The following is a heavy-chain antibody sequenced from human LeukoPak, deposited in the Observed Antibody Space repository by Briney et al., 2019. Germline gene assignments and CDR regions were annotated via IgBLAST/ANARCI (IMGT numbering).Heavy chain of an antibody. CDR1: GYTFTSYA. Sequence: ASVKVSCKASGYTFTSYAMNWVRQAPGQGLEWMGRIIPILGIANYAQKFQGRVTITADKSTSTAYMELSSLRSEDTAVYYCARGQEQQLARTYYGMDVWGQGTTVTVSS. CDR3: ARGQEQQLARTYYGMDV. CDR2: IIPILGIA. J-gene: IGHJ6*02. D-gene: IGHD6-13*01. V-gene: IGHV1-69*04.